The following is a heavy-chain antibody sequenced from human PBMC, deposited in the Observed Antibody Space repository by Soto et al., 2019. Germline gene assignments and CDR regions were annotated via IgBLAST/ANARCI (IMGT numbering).Heavy chain of an antibody. D-gene: IGHD2-8*01. CDR3: ARRDIVLRVHYYYMDV. Sequence: SETLSLTCTVSGGSISSSSYYWGWIRQPPGKGLEWIGSIYYSGSTYYNPSLKSRVTISVDTSKNQFSLKLSSVTAADTAVYYCARRDIVLRVHYYYMDVWGKGTTVTVSS. V-gene: IGHV4-39*01. CDR1: GGSISSSSYY. J-gene: IGHJ6*03. CDR2: IYYSGST.